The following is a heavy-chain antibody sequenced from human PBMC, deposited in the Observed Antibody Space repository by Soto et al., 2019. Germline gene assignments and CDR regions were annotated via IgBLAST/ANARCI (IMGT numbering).Heavy chain of an antibody. V-gene: IGHV1-69*12. J-gene: IGHJ4*02. D-gene: IGHD3-16*01. CDR2: IIPIFGTA. CDR3: ASWGRWLHPFDY. Sequence: QVQLVQSGAEVKRPGSSVKVSCKASGGTFSSYAISWVRRAPGQGLEWMGGIIPIFGTANYAQKFQGRVTITADESTSTAYMELSSLRSEDTAVYYCASWGRWLHPFDYWGQGTLVTVSS. CDR1: GGTFSSYA.